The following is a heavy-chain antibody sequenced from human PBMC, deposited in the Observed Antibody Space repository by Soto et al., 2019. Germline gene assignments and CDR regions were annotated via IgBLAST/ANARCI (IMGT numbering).Heavy chain of an antibody. CDR3: ARDAIRRAIYSFDY. D-gene: IGHD3-10*01. CDR2: ISYDGSNK. J-gene: IGHJ4*02. V-gene: IGHV3-30-3*01. Sequence: GGSLRLSCAASGFPFSSYAMHLVRQSPGKGLEWVAVISYDGSNKYYADSVKGRFTISRDNSKNTLYLQMNSLRAEDTAVYYCARDAIRRAIYSFDYWGQGTLVTVSS. CDR1: GFPFSSYA.